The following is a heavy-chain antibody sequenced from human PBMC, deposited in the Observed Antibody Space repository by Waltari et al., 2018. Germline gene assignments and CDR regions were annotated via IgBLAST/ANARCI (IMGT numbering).Heavy chain of an antibody. V-gene: IGHV1-18*01. D-gene: IGHD3-10*01. Sequence: QVQLVQSGAAVKKPGASVKVSCKASGYTFSDYGISWVRQAPGQGLEWMGWISGNNGHTNHAQKFQGRLIMTEDTSATTVYMELTYLTSDDTAVYYCIRPFEQGIDWGQGTLVTVSS. CDR1: GYTFSDYG. CDR2: ISGNNGHT. J-gene: IGHJ4*02. CDR3: IRPFEQGID.